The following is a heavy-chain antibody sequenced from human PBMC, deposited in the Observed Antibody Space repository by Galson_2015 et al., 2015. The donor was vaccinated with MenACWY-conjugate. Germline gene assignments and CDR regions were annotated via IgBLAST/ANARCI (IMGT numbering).Heavy chain of an antibody. CDR1: GFTFNTSN. D-gene: IGHD1-14*01. CDR3: ARGGRYTPDY. J-gene: IGHJ4*02. Sequence: SLRLSCAASGFTFNTSNMNWVRQAPGKGLEWVSYISSGGGTIYYADSVKGRFTISRDNAKNSLYLQMNSLRDEDTALCYCARGGRYTPDYWGQGTLVTVSS. CDR2: ISSGGGTI. V-gene: IGHV3-48*02.